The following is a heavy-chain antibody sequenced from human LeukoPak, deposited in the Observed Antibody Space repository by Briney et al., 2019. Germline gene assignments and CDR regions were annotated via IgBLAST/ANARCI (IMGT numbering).Heavy chain of an antibody. J-gene: IGHJ6*03. CDR3: ARGRGYCSGGSCYSHSYYYYYMDV. CDR1: GGSISSYY. V-gene: IGHV4-59*01. Sequence: SETLSLTCTVSGGSISSYYWSWIRQPPGKGLEWIGYIYYSGSTNYNPSLKSRVTISVDTSKNQFSLKLSSVTAADTAVYYCARGRGYCSGGSCYSHSYYYYYMDVWGKETTVTVSS. D-gene: IGHD2-15*01. CDR2: IYYSGST.